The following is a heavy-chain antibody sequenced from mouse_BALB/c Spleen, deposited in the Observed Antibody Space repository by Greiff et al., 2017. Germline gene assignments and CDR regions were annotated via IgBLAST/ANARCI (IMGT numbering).Heavy chain of an antibody. CDR1: GYTFTSYW. CDR3: AREENSFAY. V-gene: IGHV1-7*01. Sequence: VQLQQSGAELAKPGASVKMSCKASGYTFTSYWMHWVNQRPGQGLEWIGYINPSTGYTEYNQKFKDKATLTADKSSSTAYMQLSSLTSEDSAVYYCAREENSFAYWGQGTLVTVSA. CDR2: INPSTGYT. J-gene: IGHJ3*01.